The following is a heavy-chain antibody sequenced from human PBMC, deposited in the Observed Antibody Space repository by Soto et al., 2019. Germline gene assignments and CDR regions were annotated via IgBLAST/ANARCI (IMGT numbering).Heavy chain of an antibody. CDR2: ISAHNGNT. J-gene: IGHJ4*02. CDR1: GYGFTTYG. V-gene: IGHV1-18*01. Sequence: QVHLVQSGAEVKKPGASVKVSCKGSGYGFTTYGITRVRQAPGQGLEWMAWISAHNGNTNYAQKLQGRVTVTRDTSTRTAYMELRSLRSDDTAAYYCARGRYGDYWGQGAVVTVSS. CDR3: ARGRYGDY. D-gene: IGHD1-1*01.